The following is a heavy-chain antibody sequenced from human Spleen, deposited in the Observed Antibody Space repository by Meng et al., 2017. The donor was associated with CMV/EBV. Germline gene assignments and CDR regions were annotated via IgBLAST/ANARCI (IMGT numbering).Heavy chain of an antibody. CDR1: GFTFNTYM. CDR3: ARDDLRYYDTSGHYYFDN. J-gene: IGHJ4*02. CDR2: INSKSQYI. D-gene: IGHD3-22*01. Sequence: GGSLRLSCAASGFTFNTYMMNWVRQAPGKGLEWVSGINSKSQYIYYADSVKGRFTISRDNAKNSLYLQMDSLRADDTALYYCARDDLRYYDTSGHYYFDNWGLGTLVTVSS. V-gene: IGHV3-21*04.